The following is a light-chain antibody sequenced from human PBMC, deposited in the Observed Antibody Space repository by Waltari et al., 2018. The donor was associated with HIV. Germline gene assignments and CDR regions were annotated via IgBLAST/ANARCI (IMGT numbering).Light chain of an antibody. V-gene: IGLV2-14*01. CDR2: DVT. CDR1: NNAIGADKS. J-gene: IGLJ3*02. CDR3: ETWGTNTEV. Sequence: QSALTQTASVSASPGQSITISCTGINNAIGADKSVSWYQQHPGKVPKLLIYDVTNRPAGVSGRFSGSKSVNTASLTISWLQPDDEADYYCETWGTNTEVFGGGTKLTVL.